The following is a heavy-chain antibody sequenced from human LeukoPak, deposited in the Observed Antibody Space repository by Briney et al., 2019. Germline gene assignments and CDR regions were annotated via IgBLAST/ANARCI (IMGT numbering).Heavy chain of an antibody. CDR3: ARDPGQDEPMDV. D-gene: IGHD1-1*01. CDR2: ISSSSSYT. CDR1: GFTFSDYY. V-gene: IGHV3-11*06. Sequence: GGSLRLSCAASGFTFSDYYMSWIRQAPGKGLEWVSYISSSSSYTNYADSVKGTISRDNAKNSLYLQMNSLRAEDTAVYYCARDPGQDEPMDVWGQGTTVTVSS. J-gene: IGHJ6*02.